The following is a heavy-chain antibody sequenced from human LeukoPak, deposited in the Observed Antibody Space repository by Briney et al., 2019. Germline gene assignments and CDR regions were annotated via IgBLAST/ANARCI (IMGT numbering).Heavy chain of an antibody. J-gene: IGHJ5*02. CDR1: GDSISSYF. D-gene: IGHD2-21*02. CDR2: INYSGST. CDR3: ARLQVHCGGDCYTRWFDP. Sequence: SETLSLTCTVSGDSISSYFWTWIRQPPGKGLEWIGYINYSGSTNSNPSLKSRVTISVDTSKNQFSLKLTSVTAVDTAVYYCARLQVHCGGDCYTRWFDPWGQGTLVTVSS. V-gene: IGHV4-59*01.